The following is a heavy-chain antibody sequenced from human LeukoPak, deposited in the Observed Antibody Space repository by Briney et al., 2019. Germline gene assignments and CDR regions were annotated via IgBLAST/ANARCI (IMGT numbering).Heavy chain of an antibody. CDR3: ARGRYYYGYPGWFDP. CDR2: INHSGST. V-gene: IGHV4-34*01. CDR1: GGSFSGYY. D-gene: IGHD3-10*01. J-gene: IGHJ5*02. Sequence: PSETLSLTCAVYGGSFSGYYWSWIRQPPGKGLEWIGEINHSGSTNYNPSLKSRVTISVDTSKNQFSLKLSSVTTADTAVYYCARGRYYYGYPGWFDPWGQGTLVTVSS.